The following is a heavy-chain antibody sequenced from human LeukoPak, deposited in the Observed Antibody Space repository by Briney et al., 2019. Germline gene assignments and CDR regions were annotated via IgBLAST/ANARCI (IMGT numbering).Heavy chain of an antibody. Sequence: GGSLRLSCAASGLTFSSYSMNWVRQAPGRGLEWVSSISSSSSYIYYADSVKGRFTISRDNAKNSLYLQMNSLRAEDTAVYYCARDLRTGTTSIWGQGTLVTVSS. J-gene: IGHJ4*02. V-gene: IGHV3-21*01. CDR1: GLTFSSYS. D-gene: IGHD1-7*01. CDR2: ISSSSSYI. CDR3: ARDLRTGTTSI.